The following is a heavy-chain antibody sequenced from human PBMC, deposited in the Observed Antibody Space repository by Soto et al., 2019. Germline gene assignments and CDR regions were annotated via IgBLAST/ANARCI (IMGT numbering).Heavy chain of an antibody. CDR1: GGSISSDY. Sequence: QGQLQESGPGLVKPSETLSLTCTVSGGSISSDYWSWIRQPPGKGLEWLGYIYYSGSTNYNPSLRSRVTISVDTSKNKFSLKMSSVPAADTAVYYCARSYRRYCSGGSCYSYYYYYMDVWGTGTTVTVSS. CDR3: ARSYRRYCSGGSCYSYYYYYMDV. CDR2: IYYSGST. J-gene: IGHJ6*03. V-gene: IGHV4-59*01. D-gene: IGHD2-15*01.